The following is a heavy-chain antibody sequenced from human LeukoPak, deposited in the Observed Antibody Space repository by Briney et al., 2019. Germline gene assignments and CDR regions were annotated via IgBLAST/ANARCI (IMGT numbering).Heavy chain of an antibody. CDR1: GYTFTSYD. Sequence: ASVKVSCKASGYTFTSYDINWVRQATAQGLEWMGWMNPNSGNTGYAQKFQGRVTMTRNTSISTAYMELSSLRSEDTAVYYCARASFDFWSGYENWFDPWGQGTLVTVSS. V-gene: IGHV1-8*01. CDR3: ARASFDFWSGYENWFDP. J-gene: IGHJ5*02. D-gene: IGHD3-3*01. CDR2: MNPNSGNT.